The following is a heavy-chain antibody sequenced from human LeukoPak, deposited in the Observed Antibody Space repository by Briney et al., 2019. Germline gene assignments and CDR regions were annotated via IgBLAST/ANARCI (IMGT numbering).Heavy chain of an antibody. V-gene: IGHV4-34*01. CDR3: ARVFGYGYLTNFDY. CDR2: INHSGST. D-gene: IGHD5-18*01. J-gene: IGHJ4*02. Sequence: SETLSLTCAVYGGSFSGYYWSWIRQPPGKGLEWIGEINHSGSTNYNPSLKSRVTISVDTSKNQFSLKLSSVTAADTAVYYCARVFGYGYLTNFDYWGQGTLVTVSS. CDR1: GGSFSGYY.